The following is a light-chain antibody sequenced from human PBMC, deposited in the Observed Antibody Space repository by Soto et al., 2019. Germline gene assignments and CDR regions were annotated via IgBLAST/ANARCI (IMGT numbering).Light chain of an antibody. J-gene: IGKJ5*01. Sequence: DIQMTQSPSSLSASIGDRVTITCRASQSIGSFLSWYQQTPGKAPKLLIYDASSLQGGVPSRFSGSGSGTEFTLTISSLQPEDFATYYCEHTFNTPRTFGQGTRLEIK. CDR3: EHTFNTPRT. V-gene: IGKV1-39*01. CDR1: QSIGSF. CDR2: DAS.